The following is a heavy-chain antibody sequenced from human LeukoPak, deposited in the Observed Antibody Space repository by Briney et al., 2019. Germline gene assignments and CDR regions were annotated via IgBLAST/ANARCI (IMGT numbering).Heavy chain of an antibody. J-gene: IGHJ4*02. D-gene: IGHD3-22*01. Sequence: PGRSLRLFCAAFGFTFSSYAMHWVRQAPGKGLGGGAVISYDGSNKYYADSVKGRFTISRDNSKNTLYLQMNSLRAEDTAVYYCAHLNYYDSSGYPYWGQGTLVTVSS. CDR3: AHLNYYDSSGYPY. CDR2: ISYDGSNK. V-gene: IGHV3-30-3*01. CDR1: GFTFSSYA.